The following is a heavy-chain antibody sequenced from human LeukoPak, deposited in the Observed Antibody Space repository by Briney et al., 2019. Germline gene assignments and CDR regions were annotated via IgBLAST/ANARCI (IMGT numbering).Heavy chain of an antibody. J-gene: IGHJ6*03. CDR3: ARVYSNVLAYYYYYMDV. V-gene: IGHV1-18*01. Sequence: ASVKVSCKASGYTFTSYGISWVRQAPGQGLEWMGWISAYNGNTNYAQKLQGRVTMTTDTSTSTAYMELRSLRSDDTAVYYCARVYSNVLAYYYYYMDVWGKGTTVTVSS. CDR2: ISAYNGNT. CDR1: GYTFTSYG. D-gene: IGHD4-11*01.